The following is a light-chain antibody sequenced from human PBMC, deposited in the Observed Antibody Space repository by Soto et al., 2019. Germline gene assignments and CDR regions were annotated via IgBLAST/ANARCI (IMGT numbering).Light chain of an antibody. CDR2: DAS. CDR1: QDISIF. CDR3: QQYDNVPLT. J-gene: IGKJ4*01. Sequence: DTQMTKSPSSLSASVGDRVTITCQSSQDISIFLNWYQQKPGKAPKLLIYDASNLDRGVPSRFSGSGSGTEFTATISSLQPEDIATYYCQQYDNVPLTFGGGTKVEIK. V-gene: IGKV1-33*01.